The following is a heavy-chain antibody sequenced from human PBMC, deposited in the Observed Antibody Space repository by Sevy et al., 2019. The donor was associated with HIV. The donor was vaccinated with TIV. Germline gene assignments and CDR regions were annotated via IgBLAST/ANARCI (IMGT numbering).Heavy chain of an antibody. CDR3: AKDILGDNSPWFFFDY. D-gene: IGHD3-9*01. CDR2: ISFDGRNT. CDR1: GFTFRSYG. J-gene: IGHJ4*02. Sequence: GGSLRLSCAGSGFTFRSYGIHWVRQSPGKGLEWVAFISFDGRNTYSADSVKGRFTVSRDNSNNAVYLQMNNLRTEDTAMYYCAKDILGDNSPWFFFDYWGQGAQVTVSS. V-gene: IGHV3-30*18.